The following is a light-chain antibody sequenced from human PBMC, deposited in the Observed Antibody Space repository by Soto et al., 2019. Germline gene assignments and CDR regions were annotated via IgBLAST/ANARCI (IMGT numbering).Light chain of an antibody. J-gene: IGKJ1*01. CDR3: QQYGSSPGT. Sequence: EIVLTQSPGTLSLSPGERATLSCRASQSVSSNYLAWYQQKPGQAPRLLIYAASTRATGIADRFSGSGSGTDFTFTISRLEPEDFAVYYCQQYGSSPGTFGQGTKVDI. CDR2: AAS. V-gene: IGKV3-20*01. CDR1: QSVSSNY.